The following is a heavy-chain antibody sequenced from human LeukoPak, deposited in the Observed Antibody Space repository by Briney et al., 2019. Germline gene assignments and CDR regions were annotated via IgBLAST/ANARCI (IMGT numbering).Heavy chain of an antibody. CDR3: AGHSGSSWQNRDY. CDR2: IYHSGST. V-gene: IGHV4-4*02. Sequence: TSETLSLTCAVSGGSISSSNWWSWVRQPPGKGLEWIGEIYHSGSTNYNPSLKSRVTISVDKSKNQFSLKLSSVTAADTAVYYCAGHSGSSWQNRDYWGQGTLVTVSS. CDR1: GGSISSSNW. J-gene: IGHJ4*02. D-gene: IGHD6-13*01.